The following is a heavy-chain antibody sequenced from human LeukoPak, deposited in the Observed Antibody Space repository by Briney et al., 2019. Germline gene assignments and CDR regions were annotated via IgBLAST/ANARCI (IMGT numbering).Heavy chain of an antibody. CDR3: ARFKVVITPFYAFDI. J-gene: IGHJ3*02. V-gene: IGHV4-59*08. CDR2: IYYSGST. CDR1: GGSISSYY. D-gene: IGHD3-22*01. Sequence: SETLSLTCTVSGGSISSYYWSWIRQPPGKGLEWIGYIYYSGSTNYNTSLKSRVTISVDTSKNQFSLKLSSVTAADTAVYYCARFKVVITPFYAFDIWGQGTMVTVSS.